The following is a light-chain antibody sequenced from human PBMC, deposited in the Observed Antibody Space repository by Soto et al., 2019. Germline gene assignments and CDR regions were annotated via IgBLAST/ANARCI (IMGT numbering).Light chain of an antibody. J-gene: IGKJ2*01. CDR1: RSVSSSY. V-gene: IGKV3-20*01. Sequence: EIVLTQSPGTLSLSPGERATLSCRASRSVSSSYLAWYQQKPGQAPRLLIYGASSRATGIPDRFSGSGSGTDFTLTISRLDPEDFAVFYCQQYGSSPPYTFGQGTKLEIK. CDR2: GAS. CDR3: QQYGSSPPYT.